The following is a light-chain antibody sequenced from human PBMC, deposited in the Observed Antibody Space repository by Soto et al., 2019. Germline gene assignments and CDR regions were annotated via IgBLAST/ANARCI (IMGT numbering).Light chain of an antibody. CDR3: QQYNSYSMYT. V-gene: IGKV1-5*01. J-gene: IGKJ2*01. Sequence: DIQMTQSPSTLSASVGDRVTITCRASQSISSWLAWYQQKPGKAPKLLIYDASSLESGVPSRFSGSGSGTEFTLNISSLQPDDFTTYYGQQYNSYSMYTCGQRTELEIK. CDR1: QSISSW. CDR2: DAS.